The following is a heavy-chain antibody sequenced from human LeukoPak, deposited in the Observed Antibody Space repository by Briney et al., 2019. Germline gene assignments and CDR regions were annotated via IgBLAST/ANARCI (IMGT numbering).Heavy chain of an antibody. J-gene: IGHJ4*02. Sequence: PGGSLRLSCAASGFTFSSYGMHWVRQAPGKGLEWVAFIRYDGSNKYYADSVKGRFTISRDNSKNTLYLQMNSLRAEDTAVYYCARGPRWTGRPKRRNYYFDYWGQGTLVTVSS. CDR2: IRYDGSNK. CDR1: GFTFSSYG. V-gene: IGHV3-30*02. CDR3: ARGPRWTGRPKRRNYYFDY. D-gene: IGHD3/OR15-3a*01.